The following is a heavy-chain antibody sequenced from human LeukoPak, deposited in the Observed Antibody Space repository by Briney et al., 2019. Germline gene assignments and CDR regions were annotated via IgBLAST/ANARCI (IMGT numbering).Heavy chain of an antibody. CDR3: VRIYSGYDLGY. J-gene: IGHJ4*02. V-gene: IGHV1-46*01. CDR1: GYTFTSYY. Sequence: ASVKVSCKASGYTFTSYYMHWVRQAPGQGLEWMGIINPSGGNTGYAQKFQGRVTMTRNTSISTAYMELSSLRSEDTAVYYCVRIYSGYDLGYWGQGTLVPVSS. CDR2: INPSGGNT. D-gene: IGHD5-12*01.